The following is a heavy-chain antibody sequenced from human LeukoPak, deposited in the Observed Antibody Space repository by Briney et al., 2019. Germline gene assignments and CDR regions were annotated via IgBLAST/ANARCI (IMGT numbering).Heavy chain of an antibody. CDR3: ASVWFGEHAHMDV. J-gene: IGHJ6*03. D-gene: IGHD3-10*01. V-gene: IGHV4-38-2*02. Sequence: SETLSLTCTVAGFSARKKYYGAWIRQPPGKGLEWIGTIYHSGSTYYNPSLKSRVTISVDTSKNQFSLKLSSVTAADTAIYYCASVWFGEHAHMDVWGRGTTVTVSS. CDR2: IYHSGST. CDR1: GFSARKKYY.